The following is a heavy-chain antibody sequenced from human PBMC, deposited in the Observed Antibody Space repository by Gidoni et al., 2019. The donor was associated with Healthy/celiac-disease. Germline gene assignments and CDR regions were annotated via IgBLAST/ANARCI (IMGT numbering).Heavy chain of an antibody. CDR2: ISYDGSNK. CDR3: AREAYGNGMDV. V-gene: IGHV3-30-3*01. CDR1: GFTFSSYA. Sequence: QVQLVESGGGVVQPGRSLSLSGAASGFTFSSYAMHWVRQAPGKGLEWVAVISYDGSNKYYADSVKGRFTISRDNSKNTLYLQMNSLRAEDTAVYYCAREAYGNGMDVWGQGTTVTVSS. D-gene: IGHD1-1*01. J-gene: IGHJ6*02.